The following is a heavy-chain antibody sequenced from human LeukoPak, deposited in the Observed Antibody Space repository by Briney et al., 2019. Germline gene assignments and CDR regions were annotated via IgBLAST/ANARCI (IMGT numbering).Heavy chain of an antibody. V-gene: IGHV3-23*01. D-gene: IGHD4-23*01. Sequence: GGSLRLSCAASGFTFSGYAMSWVRQSPGKGLEWVSAISGGGGTTYYAYYADSVKGRFTISRDNSKNTLTLQMDSLRAEDTAVYYCGKEFLTVVTPGLDYWGQGTLVTVSS. J-gene: IGHJ4*02. CDR3: GKEFLTVVTPGLDY. CDR2: ISGGGGTTYYA. CDR1: GFTFSGYA.